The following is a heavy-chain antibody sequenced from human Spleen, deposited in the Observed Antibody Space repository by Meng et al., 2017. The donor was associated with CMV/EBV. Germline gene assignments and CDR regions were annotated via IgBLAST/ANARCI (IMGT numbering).Heavy chain of an antibody. CDR3: AHRPRQLLKPWFDP. J-gene: IGHJ5*02. Sequence: SGPTLVKPTQTLTLTCTFSGFSLRNSAVGVGWIRQPPGKALEWLALINGNDDKRFSPSLQSRLTITKDTSKNRVVLTMTNMDPLDTATYYCAHRPRQLLKPWFDPWGQGTLVTVSS. D-gene: IGHD1-1*01. V-gene: IGHV2-5*01. CDR2: INGNDDK. CDR1: GFSLRNSAVG.